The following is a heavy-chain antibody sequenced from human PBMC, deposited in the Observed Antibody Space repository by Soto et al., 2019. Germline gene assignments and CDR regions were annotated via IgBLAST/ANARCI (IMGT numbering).Heavy chain of an antibody. Sequence: PSQTLSLTCAISGDSVSSNSVAWNWIRQSPSRGLEWLGRTYYRSKWYNDYGVTVKGRITINPDTSKNQFSLQLNSVTPEDTAVYYCARGRFNAFGIWGQGTMVIVSS. J-gene: IGHJ3*02. CDR1: GDSVSSNSVA. V-gene: IGHV6-1*01. CDR3: ARGRFNAFGI. CDR2: TYYRSKWYN. D-gene: IGHD3-3*01.